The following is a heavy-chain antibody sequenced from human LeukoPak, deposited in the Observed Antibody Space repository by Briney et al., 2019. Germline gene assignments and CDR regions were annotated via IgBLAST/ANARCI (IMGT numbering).Heavy chain of an antibody. V-gene: IGHV3-9*01. Sequence: FLRLSCASSGFTFDDYAMHWVRQAPGRDVEWVSGISWNSGSIGYADSVKGRFTISRENAKNSLYLQMNSLRAEDTALYYCAKDMYSSSSPYFDYWGQGTLVTVSS. CDR1: GFTFDDYA. CDR2: ISWNSGSI. J-gene: IGHJ4*02. D-gene: IGHD6-6*01. CDR3: AKDMYSSSSPYFDY.